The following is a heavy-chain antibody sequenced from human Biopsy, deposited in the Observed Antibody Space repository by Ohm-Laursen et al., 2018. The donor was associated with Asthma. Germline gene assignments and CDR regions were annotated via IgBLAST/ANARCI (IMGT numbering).Heavy chain of an antibody. Sequence: SLRLSCTASGFNFTTYAIAWIRQAPGKGLEWVANIKHDGTEKNHVDSLKGRFTISRDNAKNSLYLQMNSLRAEDTAVYYCARTFHFWSPYHAEHYQLWGQGTLVTVSS. J-gene: IGHJ1*01. CDR3: ARTFHFWSPYHAEHYQL. V-gene: IGHV3-7*01. CDR1: GFNFTTYA. CDR2: IKHDGTEK. D-gene: IGHD3-3*02.